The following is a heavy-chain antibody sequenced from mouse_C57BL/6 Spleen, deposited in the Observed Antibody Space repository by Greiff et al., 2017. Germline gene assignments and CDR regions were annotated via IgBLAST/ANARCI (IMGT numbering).Heavy chain of an antibody. V-gene: IGHV1-55*01. CDR1: GYTFTSYW. CDR2: IYPGSGST. CDR3: AKGDSNDDDY. Sequence: VQLQQSGAELVKPGASVTMSCKASGYTFTSYWITWVKQRPGQGLEWIGDIYPGSGSTNYNEKFKSKATLTVDTSSSPAYMQLSSLTSEDSAVYYCAKGDSNDDDYWGQGTTRTVSS. J-gene: IGHJ2*01. D-gene: IGHD2-12*01.